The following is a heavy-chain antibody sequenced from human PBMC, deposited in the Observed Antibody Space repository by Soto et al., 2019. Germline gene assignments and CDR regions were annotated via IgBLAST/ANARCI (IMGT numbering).Heavy chain of an antibody. CDR2: IIPSFDTQ. V-gene: IGHV1-69*12. CDR1: GGTFSSDS. Sequence: QVQLVQSGAEVKKPGSSVKVSCKASGGTFSSDSFSWVRQAPGQGLEWMGGIIPSFDTQIYAQKFQDRVTITADESTSTAYMQLSSLRSGDTAVYYCARSGGLDRDFNYWGQGSLVTVSS. CDR3: ARSGGLDRDFNY. J-gene: IGHJ4*02. D-gene: IGHD2-15*01.